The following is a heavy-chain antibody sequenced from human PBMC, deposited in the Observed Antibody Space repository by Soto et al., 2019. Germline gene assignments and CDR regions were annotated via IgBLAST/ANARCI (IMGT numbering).Heavy chain of an antibody. Sequence: VASVKVSCKASGYTFTSYDIDWVRQATGQGLEWMGWMNPNSGNTGYAQKFQGRVTMTRNTSISTAYMELSSLRSEDTAVYYCARGFPGYCSGGSCYDPSDYWGQGTLVTVS. D-gene: IGHD2-15*01. CDR1: GYTFTSYD. CDR2: MNPNSGNT. J-gene: IGHJ4*02. CDR3: ARGFPGYCSGGSCYDPSDY. V-gene: IGHV1-8*01.